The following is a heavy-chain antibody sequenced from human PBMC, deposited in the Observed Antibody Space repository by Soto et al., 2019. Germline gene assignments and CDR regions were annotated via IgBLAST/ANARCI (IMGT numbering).Heavy chain of an antibody. CDR2: IVVGSGNT. D-gene: IGHD1-7*01. Sequence: SVKVSCKASGFTFTSSAVQWVRQARGQRLEWIGWIVVGSGNTNYAQKFQERVTITRDMSTSTAYMELSSLRSEDTAVYYCAADQITGTSFDYSCQGTLVTVCS. CDR3: AADQITGTSFDY. CDR1: GFTFTSSA. J-gene: IGHJ4*02. V-gene: IGHV1-58*01.